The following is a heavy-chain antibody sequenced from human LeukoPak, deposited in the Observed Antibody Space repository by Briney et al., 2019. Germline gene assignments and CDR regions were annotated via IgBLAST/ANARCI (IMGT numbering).Heavy chain of an antibody. CDR3: AKVSGGGLYYDGMDV. V-gene: IGHV3-23*01. D-gene: IGHD1-14*01. CDR1: GFTFSSYA. CDR2: ISGSGGST. J-gene: IGHJ6*02. Sequence: GGSLRLSCAASGFTFSSYAMSWVRLAPGKGLEWVSAISGSGGSTYYADSVKGRFTISRDSSKNTLYLQMNSLRAEDTAVYYCAKVSGGGLYYDGMDVWGQGTTVTVSS.